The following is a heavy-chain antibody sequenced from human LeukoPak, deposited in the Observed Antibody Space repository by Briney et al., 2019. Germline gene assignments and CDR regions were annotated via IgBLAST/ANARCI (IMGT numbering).Heavy chain of an antibody. V-gene: IGHV3-33*08. CDR1: GFTFSNYG. CDR3: ARDRYGDHDYYYGMDV. D-gene: IGHD4-17*01. CDR2: IWYDGSNK. Sequence: GGSLRLSCAASGFTFSNYGMHWVRQAPGKGLEWVAVIWYDGSNKYYADFVKGRFTISRDNSKNTLYLQMNSLRAEDTAVYYCARDRYGDHDYYYGMDVWGQGTTVTVSS. J-gene: IGHJ6*02.